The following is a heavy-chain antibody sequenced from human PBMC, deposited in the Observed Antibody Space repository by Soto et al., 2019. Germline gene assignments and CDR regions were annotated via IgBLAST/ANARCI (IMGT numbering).Heavy chain of an antibody. CDR2: IKTKTDGGTT. CDR3: TGTDFGPAGMDV. D-gene: IGHD3-3*01. CDR1: GFSFSNSW. Sequence: EVQMVESGGGLVKPGGSLRLSCAASGFSFSNSWVNWVRQAPGKGLEWVDHIKTKTDGGTTDYAAPVEGRFSISRDDSQNMLYLQMNRLKIEDTAVYYCTGTDFGPAGMDVWGQGTTVTVSS. J-gene: IGHJ6*02. V-gene: IGHV3-15*07.